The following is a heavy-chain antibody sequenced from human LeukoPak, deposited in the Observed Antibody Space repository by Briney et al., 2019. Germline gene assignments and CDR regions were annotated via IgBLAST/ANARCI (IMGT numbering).Heavy chain of an antibody. CDR2: ISSSSSYI. V-gene: IGHV3-21*01. Sequence: KPGGSLRLSCAASGFTFSNSTMNWVRQAPGQGLEWVSSISSSSSYIYYADSVKGRFTISRDNAKNSLYLQMNSLRAEDTAVYYCARELDVDIVASDAFDIWGQGTMATVSS. D-gene: IGHD5-12*01. CDR1: GFTFSNST. CDR3: ARELDVDIVASDAFDI. J-gene: IGHJ3*02.